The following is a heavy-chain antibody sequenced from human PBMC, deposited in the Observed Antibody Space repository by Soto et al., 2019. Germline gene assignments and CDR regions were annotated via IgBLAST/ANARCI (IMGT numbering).Heavy chain of an antibody. Sequence: GGSLRLSCAASGFTFSSYSMNWVRQAPGKGLEWVSYISSSSSTIYYADSVKGRFTISRGNAKNSLYLQMNSLRAEDTAVYYCARAKYSGYEDYFDYWGQGTLVTVSS. J-gene: IGHJ4*02. D-gene: IGHD5-12*01. V-gene: IGHV3-48*01. CDR2: ISSSSSTI. CDR1: GFTFSSYS. CDR3: ARAKYSGYEDYFDY.